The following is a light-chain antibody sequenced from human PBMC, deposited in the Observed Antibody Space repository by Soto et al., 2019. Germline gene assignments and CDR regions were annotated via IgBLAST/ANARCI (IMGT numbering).Light chain of an antibody. CDR3: QQRSIWPPLT. J-gene: IGKJ4*01. V-gene: IGKV3-11*01. CDR1: QSVSSY. Sequence: EIVLTQSPATLSLSPGERATLSCRASQSVSSYLAWYQQKPGQAPRLLIYDASNGATGIPARFSGSGSGTDFTLTISSLEPEDFAVYYCQQRSIWPPLTFGGGTKVEIK. CDR2: DAS.